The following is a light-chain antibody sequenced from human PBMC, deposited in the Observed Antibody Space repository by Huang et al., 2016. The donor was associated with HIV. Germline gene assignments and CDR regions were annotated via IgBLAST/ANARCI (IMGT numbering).Light chain of an antibody. Sequence: EILLTQSPDTLSLSPGERATLSCRASQSGNNNYLAWDQQKPGQAPRLLIYRAATRATGIPDRFSGSGSGTDFTLTISRLEPDDFAVYYCQQFGSSPPYSFGQGTKLEIK. V-gene: IGKV3-20*01. CDR3: QQFGSSPPYS. CDR2: RAA. CDR1: QSGNNNY. J-gene: IGKJ2*03.